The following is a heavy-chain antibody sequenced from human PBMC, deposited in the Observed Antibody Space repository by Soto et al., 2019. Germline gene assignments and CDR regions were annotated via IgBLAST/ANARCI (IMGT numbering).Heavy chain of an antibody. J-gene: IGHJ4*02. CDR3: SIAAAGKYDY. D-gene: IGHD6-13*01. Sequence: PSETLSRTCAVYVGSFSGYYWSWIRQPPGKGLEWIGEINHSGSTNYNPSLKSRVTISVDTSKNQFSLKLSSVTAADTAVYYCSIAAAGKYDYWGQGTLVTVSS. CDR1: VGSFSGYY. V-gene: IGHV4-34*01. CDR2: INHSGST.